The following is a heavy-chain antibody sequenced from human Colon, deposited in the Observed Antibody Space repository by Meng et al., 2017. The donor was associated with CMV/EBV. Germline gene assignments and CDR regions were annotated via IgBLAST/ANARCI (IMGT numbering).Heavy chain of an antibody. Sequence: GESLKISCAASGFSFINYNMNWVRQAPGKGLEWVSSISTSSSYIYYADSVKGRFTVSRDNAKSSVYLQMDSLTAEDTAIYYCARGWPPNYWGQGTLVTVSS. CDR1: GFSFINYN. J-gene: IGHJ4*02. CDR2: ISTSSSYI. CDR3: ARGWPPNY. D-gene: IGHD6-13*01. V-gene: IGHV3-21*06.